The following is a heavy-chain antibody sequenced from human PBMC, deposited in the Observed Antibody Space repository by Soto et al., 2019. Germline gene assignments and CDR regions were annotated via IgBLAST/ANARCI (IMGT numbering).Heavy chain of an antibody. V-gene: IGHV1-18*01. J-gene: IGHJ4*02. Sequence: ASVKPSCTDSGYTMTSYGISWVRQAPGQGLEWMGWISAYNGNTNYAQKLQGRVTMTTDTSTSTAYMELRSLRSDDTAVYYCARVLYGSDPPRLWGQGTQVTVSS. CDR1: GYTMTSYG. CDR3: ARVLYGSDPPRL. D-gene: IGHD3-10*01. CDR2: ISAYNGNT.